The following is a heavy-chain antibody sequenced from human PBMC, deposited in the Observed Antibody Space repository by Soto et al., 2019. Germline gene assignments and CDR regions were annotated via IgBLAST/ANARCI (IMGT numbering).Heavy chain of an antibody. CDR3: AREGAFLEWFRTRSQWDYYYGMDV. V-gene: IGHV4-34*01. CDR2: INHSGST. D-gene: IGHD3-3*02. CDR1: GGSFSCFY. Sequence: TWDVYGGSFSCFYWRRLSQPPGKGLEWIGEINHSGSTNYNPSLKSRVTISVDTSKNQFSLKLSSVTAADTAVYYCAREGAFLEWFRTRSQWDYYYGMDVWAQGPTLTVPS. J-gene: IGHJ6*01.